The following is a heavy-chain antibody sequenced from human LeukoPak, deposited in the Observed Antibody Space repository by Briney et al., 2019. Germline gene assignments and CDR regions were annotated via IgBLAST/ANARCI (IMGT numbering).Heavy chain of an antibody. CDR1: GFTFSSYA. CDR3: ARPYYYDSSGYFSFDY. J-gene: IGHJ4*02. CDR2: ISYDGSNK. D-gene: IGHD3-22*01. Sequence: GGSLRLSCAASGFTFSSYAMHWVRQAPGKGLAWVAVISYDGSNKYYADSVKGRFTISRDNSKNTLYLQMNSLRAEDTAVYYCARPYYYDSSGYFSFDYWGQGTLVTVSS. V-gene: IGHV3-30*04.